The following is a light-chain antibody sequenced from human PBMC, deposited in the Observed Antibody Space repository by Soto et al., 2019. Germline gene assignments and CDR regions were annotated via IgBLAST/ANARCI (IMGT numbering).Light chain of an antibody. Sequence: DIQMTQSPSSLSASVGDRVTITCRASQSISSYLNWYQQKPGKAPKLLIYAASSLQSGLPSRFSGSGSGTDFTLTISSLQPEDFATYYYQQSYSTPFTFGPGTKVDIK. J-gene: IGKJ3*01. CDR3: QQSYSTPFT. V-gene: IGKV1-39*01. CDR1: QSISSY. CDR2: AAS.